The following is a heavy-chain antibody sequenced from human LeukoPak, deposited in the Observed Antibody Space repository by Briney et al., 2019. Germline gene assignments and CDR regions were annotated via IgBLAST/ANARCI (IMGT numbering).Heavy chain of an antibody. Sequence: PSETLSLTCTVSGGPISGYYWTWIRQLPGKGLECIGYIYNSGITNYNRSLKSRVTVSVDTSKNQFSLRLTSVTAADTAVYYCARSVPSLDYLFDSWGHGTLVTVSS. CDR2: IYNSGIT. V-gene: IGHV4-59*08. CDR3: ARSVPSLDYLFDS. J-gene: IGHJ5*01. CDR1: GGPISGYY. D-gene: IGHD4-11*01.